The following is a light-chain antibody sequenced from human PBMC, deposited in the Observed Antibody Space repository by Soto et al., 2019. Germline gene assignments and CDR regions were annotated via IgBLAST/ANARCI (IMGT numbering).Light chain of an antibody. CDR2: EVS. J-gene: IGLJ1*01. V-gene: IGLV2-8*01. CDR1: SGDVGAYNF. Sequence: QSALTQPPSASGSPGQSVTISCTGTSGDVGAYNFVSWYQQHPGKAPKLIIYEVSKRPSGVPDRFSASKSGNTASLTVSGLQAEDEADYYCCSHGGSNNVYVFGTGTKVTVL. CDR3: CSHGGSNNVYV.